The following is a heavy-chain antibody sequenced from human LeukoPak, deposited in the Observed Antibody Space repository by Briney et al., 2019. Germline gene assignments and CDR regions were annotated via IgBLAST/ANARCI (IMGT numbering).Heavy chain of an antibody. D-gene: IGHD3-16*01. Sequence: GSLRLSCAASGFTFSSYSMNWVRQAPGKGLEWVSSISSSSSYIYYADSVKGRFTISRDNSKNTLYLQMNSLRAEDTAVYYCARDTFGSSAFDIWGQGTMVTVSS. CDR2: ISSSSSYI. V-gene: IGHV3-21*01. CDR1: GFTFSSYS. J-gene: IGHJ3*02. CDR3: ARDTFGSSAFDI.